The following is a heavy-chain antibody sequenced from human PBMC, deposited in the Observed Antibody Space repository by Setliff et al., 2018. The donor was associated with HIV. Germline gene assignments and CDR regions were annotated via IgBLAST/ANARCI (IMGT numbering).Heavy chain of an antibody. D-gene: IGHD3-10*01. J-gene: IGHJ6*03. CDR1: GDSIRSGGYY. CDR3: ARDRSHYGSGKVTRYYTDV. CDR2: IHYSGST. V-gene: IGHV4-31*03. Sequence: SETLSLTCTVFGDSIRSGGYYWSWIRQHPGKGLEWIGYIHYSGSTYYNPSLKGRLTMSVDTSKNQFSLKLSSVTAADTAVYYCARDRSHYGSGKVTRYYTDVWGKGTTVTVSS.